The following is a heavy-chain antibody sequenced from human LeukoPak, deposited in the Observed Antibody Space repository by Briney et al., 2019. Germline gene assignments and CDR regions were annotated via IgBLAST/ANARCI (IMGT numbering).Heavy chain of an antibody. CDR1: GGSVSSGSYY. D-gene: IGHD3-9*01. V-gene: IGHV4-61*01. CDR2: IYYSGST. Sequence: SETLSLTCTVSGGSVSSGSYYWSWIRQPPGKGLEWIGYIYYSGSTNYNPSLKSRVTISVDTSKNQFSLKLSSVTAADTAVYYCASVSRLVIGYFDYWGQGTLVTVSS. CDR3: ASVSRLVIGYFDY. J-gene: IGHJ4*02.